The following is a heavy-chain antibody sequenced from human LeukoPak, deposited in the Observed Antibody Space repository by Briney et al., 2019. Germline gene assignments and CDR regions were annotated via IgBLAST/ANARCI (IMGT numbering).Heavy chain of an antibody. CDR1: GGSISSSSFY. CDR3: ARVNSIPGQWLVPILWFDP. CDR2: IYTSGST. Sequence: SETLSLTCTVSGGSISSSSFYWGWIRQPAGKGLEWIGRIYTSGSTNYNPSLKSRVTISVDTSKNQFSLKLSSVTAADTAVYYCARVNSIPGQWLVPILWFDPWGQGTLVTVSS. V-gene: IGHV4-61*02. D-gene: IGHD6-19*01. J-gene: IGHJ5*02.